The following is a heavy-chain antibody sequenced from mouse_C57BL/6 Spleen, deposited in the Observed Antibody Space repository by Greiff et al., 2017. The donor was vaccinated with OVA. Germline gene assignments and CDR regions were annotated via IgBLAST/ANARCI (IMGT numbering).Heavy chain of an antibody. CDR2: INYDGSST. CDR1: GFTFSDYY. Sequence: EVKLVESEGGLVQPGSSMKLSCTASGFTFSDYYMAWVRQVPEKGLEWVANINYDGSSTYYLDSLKSRFIISRDNAKNILYLQMSSLKSEDTATYYCARAGDYYSWYFDVWGTGTTVTVSS. D-gene: IGHD1-1*01. J-gene: IGHJ1*03. V-gene: IGHV5-16*01. CDR3: ARAGDYYSWYFDV.